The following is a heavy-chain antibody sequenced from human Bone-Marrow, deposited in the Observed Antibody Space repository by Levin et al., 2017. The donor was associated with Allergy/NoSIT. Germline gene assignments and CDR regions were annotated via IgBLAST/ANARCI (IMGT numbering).Heavy chain of an antibody. CDR1: RYNFTNYW. J-gene: IGHJ4*02. V-gene: IGHV5-51*01. D-gene: IGHD2-21*02. Sequence: GESLKISCEGSRYNFTNYWIGWVRQMPGKGLEWVGIIYPDDSDTRYSPSFKGHVTISADKSIKTVYLQWNSLRASDTALYFCARTYYGTAFDFWGQGTLVSVSS. CDR3: ARTYYGTAFDF. CDR2: IYPDDSDT.